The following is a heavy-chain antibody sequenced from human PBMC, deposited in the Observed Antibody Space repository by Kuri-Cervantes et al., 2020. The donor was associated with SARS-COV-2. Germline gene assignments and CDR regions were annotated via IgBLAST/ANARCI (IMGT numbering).Heavy chain of an antibody. D-gene: IGHD6-19*01. CDR1: GFSFSDAW. J-gene: IGHJ4*02. CDR3: GIGSTSGWYRRDFDF. V-gene: IGHV3-15*01. CDR2: FKSKGAGGTI. Sequence: GGSLRLSCVGTGFSFSDAWMGWVRQTPGKGLEWIGRFKSKGAGGTIVYAATVQGRFTISRDDSRNTLYLQMNSLKTEDTGVYYCGIGSTSGWYRRDFDFWGLGTLVTVSS.